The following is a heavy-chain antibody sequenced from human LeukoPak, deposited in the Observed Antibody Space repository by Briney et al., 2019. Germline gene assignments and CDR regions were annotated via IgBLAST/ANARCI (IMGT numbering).Heavy chain of an antibody. CDR1: GFTFNSYA. V-gene: IGHV3-23*01. J-gene: IGHJ4*02. CDR3: ARDSVLLWFGDLPYYFDI. Sequence: PGGSLRLSCAASGFTFNSYATSWVRQAPGKGLEWVSAISGSGDYTYYADSVKGRVTISRDNSKNTLYLQMSSLRAEDTAVYYCARDSVLLWFGDLPYYFDIWGQGTLVTVSS. CDR2: ISGSGDYT. D-gene: IGHD3-10*01.